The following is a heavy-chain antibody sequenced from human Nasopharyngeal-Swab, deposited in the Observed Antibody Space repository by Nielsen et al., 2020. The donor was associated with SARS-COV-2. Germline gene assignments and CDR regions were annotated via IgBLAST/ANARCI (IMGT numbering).Heavy chain of an antibody. Sequence: GESLKNSCAASGFTFSSYAMHWVRQAPGKGLEWVAVISYDGSNKYYADSVKGRFTISRDNSKNTLYLQMNSLRAEDTAVYYCARVLGGSYYAAFDIWGQGTMVTVSS. D-gene: IGHD1-26*01. CDR2: ISYDGSNK. CDR1: GFTFSSYA. CDR3: ARVLGGSYYAAFDI. V-gene: IGHV3-30*04. J-gene: IGHJ3*02.